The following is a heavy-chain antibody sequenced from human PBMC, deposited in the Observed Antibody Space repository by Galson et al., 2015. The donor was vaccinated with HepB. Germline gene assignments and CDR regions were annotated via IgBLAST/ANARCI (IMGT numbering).Heavy chain of an antibody. Sequence: SLRLSCAASGFTFDDYAMHWVRQAPGRGLEWVSGISWNSGSIGYADSVKGRFTISRDNAKNSLYLQMNSLRAEDTALYYCAKSFSSGYDSPPDYWGQGTLVTVSS. CDR1: GFTFDDYA. D-gene: IGHD5-12*01. CDR3: AKSFSSGYDSPPDY. V-gene: IGHV3-9*01. J-gene: IGHJ4*02. CDR2: ISWNSGSI.